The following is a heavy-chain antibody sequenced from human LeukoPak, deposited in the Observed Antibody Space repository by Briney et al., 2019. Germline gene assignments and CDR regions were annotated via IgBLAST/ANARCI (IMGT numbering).Heavy chain of an antibody. J-gene: IGHJ4*02. CDR3: ARETYDFWSGRLYYFDY. V-gene: IGHV3-30*03. D-gene: IGHD3-3*01. Sequence: GGSLRLSCVASGFSFSTYGMHWLRQAPGKGLEWVAVISSDGSNKYYADSVKGRFTISRDNSKNTLYLQMNSLRAEDTAVYYCARETYDFWSGRLYYFDYWGQGTLVTVSS. CDR2: ISSDGSNK. CDR1: GFSFSTYG.